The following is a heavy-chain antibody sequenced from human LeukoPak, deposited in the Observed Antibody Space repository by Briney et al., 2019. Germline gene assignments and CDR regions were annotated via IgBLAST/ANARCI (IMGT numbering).Heavy chain of an antibody. CDR3: ARDSGDGYNYRSFDF. D-gene: IGHD5-24*01. Sequence: GGSLRLSCAASGFSFSSYAMHWVRQAPGKGLEWVAIIWYDGSNKYYADSVKGRFTISRDNSKNTVYLQMNSLRAEDTAVYYCARDSGDGYNYRSFDFWGQGTLVTVSS. CDR1: GFSFSSYA. CDR2: IWYDGSNK. V-gene: IGHV3-33*01. J-gene: IGHJ4*02.